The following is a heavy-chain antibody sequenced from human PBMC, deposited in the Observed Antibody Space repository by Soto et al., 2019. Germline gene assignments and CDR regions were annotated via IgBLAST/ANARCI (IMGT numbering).Heavy chain of an antibody. Sequence: PSETLSLTCAVSGGSISSSNWWSWVRQPPGKGLEWIGEIYHSGSTNYNPSLKSRVTITVDKSKNKYSLKLSSVTAADKAVYKSARSPDSSGYYPRWYYYGMDVWGQGTTVTVS. CDR3: ARSPDSSGYYPRWYYYGMDV. J-gene: IGHJ6*02. D-gene: IGHD3-22*01. CDR1: GGSISSSNW. V-gene: IGHV4-4*02. CDR2: IYHSGST.